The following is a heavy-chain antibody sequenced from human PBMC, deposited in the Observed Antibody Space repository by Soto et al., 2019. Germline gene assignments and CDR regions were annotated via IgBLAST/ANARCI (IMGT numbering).Heavy chain of an antibody. V-gene: IGHV4-34*01. Sequence: SETLSLTCAVYGGSFSGYYWSWIRQPPGKGLEWIGEINHSGSTNYNPSLKSRVTISVDTSKNQFSLKLSSVTAADTAVYYCARGGYCSGGSCTSGYYYYYMDVWGKGTTVTVSS. J-gene: IGHJ6*03. CDR1: GGSFSGYY. D-gene: IGHD2-15*01. CDR3: ARGGYCSGGSCTSGYYYYYMDV. CDR2: INHSGST.